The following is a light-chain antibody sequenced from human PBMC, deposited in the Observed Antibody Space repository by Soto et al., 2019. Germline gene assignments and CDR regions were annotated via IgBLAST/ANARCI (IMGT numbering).Light chain of an antibody. V-gene: IGKV3-15*01. CDR1: EGVGSN. J-gene: IGKJ1*01. CDR3: QQYGSSSWT. CDR2: GAS. Sequence: EIVLTQSPATLSVSPGEEVTLSCRASEGVGSNLAWYQQKPGQAPRVLIYGASTRASGIPAGFSGSGSGTVFTLTISRLEPEDFAVYYCQQYGSSSWTFGQGTKVEIK.